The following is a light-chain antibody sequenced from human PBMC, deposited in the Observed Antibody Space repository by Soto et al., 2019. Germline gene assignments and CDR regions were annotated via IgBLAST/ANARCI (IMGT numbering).Light chain of an antibody. V-gene: IGLV2-14*01. CDR1: SSDVGGYNY. CDR2: DVS. CDR3: SSYTSSSTEV. Sequence: QSVLTQPASVSGSPGQSSTISCTGTSSDVGGYNYVSWYQQHPGKAPKLMIYDVSNRPSGVSNRFSGSKSGNTAPLTISGLQAEDEADYYCSSYTSSSTEVFGTGTNVTVL. J-gene: IGLJ1*01.